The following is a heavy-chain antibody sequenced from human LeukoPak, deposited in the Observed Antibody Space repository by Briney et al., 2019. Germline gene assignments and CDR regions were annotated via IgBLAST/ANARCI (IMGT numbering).Heavy chain of an antibody. D-gene: IGHD3-22*01. CDR1: GFDFSGYT. V-gene: IGHV3-21*01. CDR2: ITSSRGDI. J-gene: IGHJ4*02. Sequence: GGSLRLSCAASGFDFSGYTMTWVRQAPGRGLEWLSAITSSRGDIYYADSAKGRFTISRDNAKNSLYLQINSLRAEDTAVYYCTRYSSGYYAFDYWGQGTLVTVSS. CDR3: TRYSSGYYAFDY.